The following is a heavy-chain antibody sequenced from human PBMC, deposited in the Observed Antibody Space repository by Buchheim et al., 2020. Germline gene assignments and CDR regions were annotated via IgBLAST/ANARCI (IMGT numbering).Heavy chain of an antibody. CDR1: GYSFTSYW. D-gene: IGHD3-10*01. CDR2: IYPGDSDT. J-gene: IGHJ6*02. Sequence: EVQLVQSGAEVKKPGESLKISCKGSGYSFTSYWIGWVRQMPGKGLEWMGIIYPGDSDTRYSPSFQGQVTISADKSISTAYLQWSSLKASDTAMYYCARQVEQAYYYGSGSYSLIGMDVWGQGTT. CDR3: ARQVEQAYYYGSGSYSLIGMDV. V-gene: IGHV5-51*01.